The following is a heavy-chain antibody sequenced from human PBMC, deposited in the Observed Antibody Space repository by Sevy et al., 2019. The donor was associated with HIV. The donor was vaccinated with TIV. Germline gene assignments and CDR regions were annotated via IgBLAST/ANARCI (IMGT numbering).Heavy chain of an antibody. CDR2: IYHSGST. Sequence: SETLSLTCAVSGYSISSGYYWGWIRQPPGKGLEWIGGIYHSGSTYYNPSLKSRVTISVDTSKNQFSLKLSPVTAADTSVYYCARAYSSSPPASMDVWGKGTTVTVSS. D-gene: IGHD6-13*01. CDR3: ARAYSSSPPASMDV. J-gene: IGHJ6*04. CDR1: GYSISSGYY. V-gene: IGHV4-38-2*01.